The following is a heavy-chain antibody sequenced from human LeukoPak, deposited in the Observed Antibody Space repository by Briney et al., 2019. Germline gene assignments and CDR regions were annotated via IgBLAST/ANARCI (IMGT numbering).Heavy chain of an antibody. CDR1: GFTFSSYA. Sequence: GGSLRLSCAASGFTFSSYAKHWVRQAPGKGLEWVAVISYDGSNKYYADSVKGRFTISRDNSKNTLYLQMNSLRAEDTAVYYCARDGGYRGYDADCWGQGTLVTVSS. CDR3: ARDGGYRGYDADC. D-gene: IGHD5-12*01. J-gene: IGHJ4*02. V-gene: IGHV3-30-3*01. CDR2: ISYDGSNK.